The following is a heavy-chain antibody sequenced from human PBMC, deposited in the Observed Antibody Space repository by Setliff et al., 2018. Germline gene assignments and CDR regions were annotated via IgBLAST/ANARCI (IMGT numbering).Heavy chain of an antibody. CDR2: VNPGGGSS. CDR3: ARINFYVSSGYYYAPEL. Sequence: ASVKVSCKASGYTFTSYYMHWVRQAPGQGLEWMGMVNPGGGSSTSTQRFQGRVTMTRDTSTNTAYMELNSLTSNDTAVYYCARINFYVSSGYYYAPELWGQGTLVTVSS. D-gene: IGHD3-22*01. V-gene: IGHV1-46*01. CDR1: GYTFTSYY. J-gene: IGHJ4*02.